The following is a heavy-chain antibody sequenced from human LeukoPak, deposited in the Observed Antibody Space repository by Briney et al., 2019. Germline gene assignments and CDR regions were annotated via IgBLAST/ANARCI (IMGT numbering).Heavy chain of an antibody. D-gene: IGHD2-2*02. Sequence: GGSLRLSCAASGFTFSSSWMHWVRQAPGKGLEWVSYISSSGNTIYYADSVKGRFTISRDNAKNSLYLQMNSLRAEDTAVYYCARSSGYQLLYGYYYYMDVWGKGTTVTVSS. V-gene: IGHV3-48*04. J-gene: IGHJ6*03. CDR2: ISSSGNTI. CDR3: ARSSGYQLLYGYYYYMDV. CDR1: GFTFSSSW.